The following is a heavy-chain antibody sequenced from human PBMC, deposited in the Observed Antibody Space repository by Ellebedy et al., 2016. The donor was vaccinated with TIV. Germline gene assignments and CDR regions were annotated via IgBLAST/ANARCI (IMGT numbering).Heavy chain of an antibody. CDR1: GYTFTYYY. CDR2: INPNSAGT. V-gene: IGHV1-2*02. D-gene: IGHD2-2*01. J-gene: IGHJ6*02. CDR3: ARDPLGLRVCNTTTCYDRDYYGMDV. Sequence: AASVKVSCKASGYTFTYYYIHWVRQAPGQGLEWMGWINPNSAGTNYAQKFQGRVTMIRDTSISTASMGLRRLISDDTAVYYCARDPLGLRVCNTTTCYDRDYYGMDVWGQGTAVTVSS.